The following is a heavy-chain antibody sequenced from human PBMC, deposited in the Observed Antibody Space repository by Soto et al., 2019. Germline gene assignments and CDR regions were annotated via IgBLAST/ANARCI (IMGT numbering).Heavy chain of an antibody. Sequence: GASVKVSCKASNYTFITYGITWVRQAPGQGLEWVGWITPYNGNTNYGQNFQGGVTMTADTSTSTAYMELRSLTTDDTAVYYCARDTSFYFDYWGQGTRVTVSS. CDR2: ITPYNGNT. CDR1: NYTFITYG. D-gene: IGHD2-2*01. J-gene: IGHJ4*02. CDR3: ARDTSFYFDY. V-gene: IGHV1-18*01.